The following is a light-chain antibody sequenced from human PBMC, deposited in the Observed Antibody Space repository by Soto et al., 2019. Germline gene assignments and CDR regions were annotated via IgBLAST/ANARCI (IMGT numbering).Light chain of an antibody. CDR3: QQYNEWPLT. V-gene: IGKV3-15*01. CDR1: QSVSTN. CDR2: GAS. Sequence: ETVMTQSPATLSVSPGERATLSCGASQSVSTNLAWYQQKPGQVPRLLIYGASTRASDIPARFSGSGSGTEFTLTIMSLQSEDFAVYYCQQYNEWPLTFGGGTKVEIE. J-gene: IGKJ4*01.